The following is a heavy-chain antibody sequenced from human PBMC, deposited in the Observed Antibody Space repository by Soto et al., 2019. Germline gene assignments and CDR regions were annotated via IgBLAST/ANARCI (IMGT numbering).Heavy chain of an antibody. V-gene: IGHV3-9*01. CDR1: GFIFDDYA. J-gene: IGHJ5*02. Sequence: VRLVESGGGLVQPGRSLRLSCEASGFIFDDYAMHWVRQAPGKGLEWVSGISWNSVSVDYVDSVKDRFNISRDNAKNSLYLQMNSLRPEDTALYYCVKDMGNWFDPWGQGTLVTVSS. CDR2: ISWNSVSV. CDR3: VKDMGNWFDP.